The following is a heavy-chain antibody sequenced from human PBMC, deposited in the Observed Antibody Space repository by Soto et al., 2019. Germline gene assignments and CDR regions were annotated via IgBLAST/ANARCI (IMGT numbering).Heavy chain of an antibody. V-gene: IGHV3-23*01. CDR1: GFTFSSYG. D-gene: IGHD3-22*01. CDR2: ISGSGGTT. CDR3: AKLGTYYFDSSGYYLFDY. Sequence: GSLRLSCAASGFTFSSYGISWVRQAPGKGLEWVSAISGSGGTTYYAESVKGRFTISRDNSKKTVHLQMNSLRAEDTAVYYCAKLGTYYFDSSGYYLFDYWGQGTLVTVSS. J-gene: IGHJ4*02.